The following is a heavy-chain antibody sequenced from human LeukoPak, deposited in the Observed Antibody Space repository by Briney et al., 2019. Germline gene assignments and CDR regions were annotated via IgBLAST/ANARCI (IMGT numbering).Heavy chain of an antibody. CDR3: TTAPRVVAVSKEIYYGMDV. D-gene: IGHD2-15*01. Sequence: GGSLRLSCAASGFTFSNAWMSWVRQAPGKGLEWVGRIKSKTDGGTTDYAAPVKGRFTISRDDSKNTLYLQMNSLKTEDTAVYYCTTAPRVVAVSKEIYYGMDVWGQGTTVTVSS. CDR2: IKSKTDGGTT. J-gene: IGHJ6*02. CDR1: GFTFSNAW. V-gene: IGHV3-15*01.